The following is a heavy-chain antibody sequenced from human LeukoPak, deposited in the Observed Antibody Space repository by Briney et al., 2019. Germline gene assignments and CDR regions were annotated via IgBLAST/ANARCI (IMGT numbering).Heavy chain of an antibody. CDR3: AGYGYNHY. J-gene: IGHJ4*02. CDR1: GFSVHTYD. D-gene: IGHD1-1*01. Sequence: GGSLRLSCAASGFSVHTYDMHSVRQAPGGGPEWIAYFCISGSIYYADSVSACSPHSRDSATKSLFLQMNSLRVDDTAIYYCAGYGYNHYWGKGTPVIVSS. V-gene: IGHV3-48*01. CDR2: FCISGSI.